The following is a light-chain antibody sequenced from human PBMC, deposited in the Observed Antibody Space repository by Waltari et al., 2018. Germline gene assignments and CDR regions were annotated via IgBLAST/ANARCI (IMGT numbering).Light chain of an antibody. J-gene: IGKJ4*01. CDR3: QQYGASRLT. Sequence: EIVLTQSPGTLSLSPGERATLSFRASQSISISYLAWYQQKPGQSPRPLTYGASSRATGIPDRFSGRVSGTDFTLTISRLEPEDFAVYYCQQYGASRLTFGGGTKVEIK. V-gene: IGKV3-20*01. CDR1: QSISISY. CDR2: GAS.